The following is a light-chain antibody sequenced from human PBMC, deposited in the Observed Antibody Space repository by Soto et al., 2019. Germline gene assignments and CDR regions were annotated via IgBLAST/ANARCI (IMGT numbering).Light chain of an antibody. CDR1: SSDVGGYNY. V-gene: IGLV2-14*01. J-gene: IGLJ1*01. CDR2: DVS. Sequence: QSVLTQPASVSGSPGQSITISCTGTSSDVGGYNYVSWYQQHPGKAPKLMIYDVSNRPSGVSNRFSGSKSGNTASLTISGLQAEDEADYYCSSYTSSSTVFGTGTKVTXL. CDR3: SSYTSSSTV.